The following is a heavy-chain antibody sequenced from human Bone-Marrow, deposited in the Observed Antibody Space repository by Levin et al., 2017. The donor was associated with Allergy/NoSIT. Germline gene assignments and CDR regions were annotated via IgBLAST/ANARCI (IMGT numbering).Heavy chain of an antibody. V-gene: IGHV4-39*07. CDR1: AGSISSSSYY. Sequence: SETLSLICTVSAGSISSSSYYWGWIRQPPGKGLEWIGNIYYSGSTYYNPSLKSRVTISVDTSQNQFSLKLSSVTAADTAVYYWARGLTSSGYGGRFGDPWGQGTLVTVSS. D-gene: IGHD3-22*01. CDR2: IYYSGST. J-gene: IGHJ5*02. CDR3: ARGLTSSGYGGRFGDP.